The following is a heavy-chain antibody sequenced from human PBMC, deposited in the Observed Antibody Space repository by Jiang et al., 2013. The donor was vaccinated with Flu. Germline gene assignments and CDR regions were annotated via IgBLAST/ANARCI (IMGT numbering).Heavy chain of an antibody. CDR2: ISAYNGNT. CDR3: ARALHYYDSSGYYGSFGY. Sequence: GAEVKKPGASVKVSCKASGYTFTSYGISWVRQAPGQGLEWMGWISAYNGNTNYAQKLQGRVTMTTDTSTSTAYMELRSLRSDDTAVYYCARALHYYDSSGYYGSFGYWGQGTLVTVSS. V-gene: IGHV1-18*01. J-gene: IGHJ4*02. CDR1: GYTFTSYG. D-gene: IGHD3-22*01.